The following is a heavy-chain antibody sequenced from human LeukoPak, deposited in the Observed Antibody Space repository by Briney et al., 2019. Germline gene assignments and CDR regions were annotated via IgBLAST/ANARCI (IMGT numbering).Heavy chain of an antibody. CDR1: GFTFSSYA. CDR3: ARFDSSSWYYFDY. V-gene: IGHV3-23*01. CDR2: ISGSGGST. Sequence: GGSLRLSCAASGFTFSSYAMSWVRQAPGKGLEWVSAISGSGGSTYYADSVKGRFTISRDNSKNTLYLQMNSLRAEDTAVYYCARFDSSSWYYFDYWGQGTLVTVSS. D-gene: IGHD6-13*01. J-gene: IGHJ4*02.